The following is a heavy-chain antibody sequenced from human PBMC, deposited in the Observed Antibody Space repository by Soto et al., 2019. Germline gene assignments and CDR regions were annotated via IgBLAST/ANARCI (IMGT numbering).Heavy chain of an antibody. V-gene: IGHV4-39*01. D-gene: IGHD5-12*01. CDR1: GGSISSSSYY. J-gene: IGHJ4*02. CDR3: ARQARDGYNPRSGNFDY. CDR2: IYYSGST. Sequence: NPSETLSLTCTVSGGSISSSSYYWGWIRQPPGKGLEWIGSIYYSGSTYYNPSLKSRVTISVDTSKNQFSLKLSSVTAADTAVYYCARQARDGYNPRSGNFDYWGQGTLVTVSS.